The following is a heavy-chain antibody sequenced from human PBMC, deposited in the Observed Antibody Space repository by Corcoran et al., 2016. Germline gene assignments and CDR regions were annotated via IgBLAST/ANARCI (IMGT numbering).Heavy chain of an antibody. D-gene: IGHD6-19*01. CDR2: NSAYDGNT. CDR1: GYTFTSYS. CDR3: ARSLTNEWLVRFSLSN. Sequence: QVQLEPCGAEVKKPGASVRVSCKASGYTFTSYSISWVRQAPGQGLEWMGWNSAYDGNTNYAQKFQGRVTMTKDSSTSTAYMELRSLSSDDTSVYYCARSLTNEWLVRFSLSNWGQGTLVTVSS. J-gene: IGHJ4*02. V-gene: IGHV1-18*01.